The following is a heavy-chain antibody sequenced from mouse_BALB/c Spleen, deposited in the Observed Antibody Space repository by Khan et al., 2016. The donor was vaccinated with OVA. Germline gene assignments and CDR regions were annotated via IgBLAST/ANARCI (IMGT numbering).Heavy chain of an antibody. CDR3: ATHLTGSFAY. J-gene: IGHJ3*01. Sequence: EVQLVESGGDLVKSGGSLKLSCAASGFTFSPYSMSWVRQTPDKRLEWVATISSDGDYTYYPDSVKGRFNISRDNAKNNLYLQMSSLRSEDTAIYYCATHLTGSFAYWGHGTLVTVSA. D-gene: IGHD4-1*01. CDR1: GFTFSPYS. V-gene: IGHV5-6*01. CDR2: ISSDGDYT.